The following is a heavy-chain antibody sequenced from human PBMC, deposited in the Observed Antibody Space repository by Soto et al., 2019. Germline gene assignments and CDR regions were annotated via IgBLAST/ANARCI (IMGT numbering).Heavy chain of an antibody. D-gene: IGHD3-3*01. V-gene: IGHV3-30*18. Sequence: PRGSLRFSCASSDFTFSTSVTPWVRQAPGKGLEWVAVLGYDGSNKFYADSVKGRFTISTDNSKNTLYLQMNSLRAEDTAVYYCANGAYYDFWSGPTEDDWGQGTLVTVSS. CDR2: LGYDGSNK. CDR1: DFTFSTSV. J-gene: IGHJ4*02. CDR3: ANGAYYDFWSGPTEDD.